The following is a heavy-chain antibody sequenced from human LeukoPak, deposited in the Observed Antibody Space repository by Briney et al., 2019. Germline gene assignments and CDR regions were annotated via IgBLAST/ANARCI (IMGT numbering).Heavy chain of an antibody. J-gene: IGHJ4*02. CDR2: LTGGGGGT. CDR1: GFTFSTYA. CDR3: AKDKGAVTGTFDY. V-gene: IGHV3-23*01. D-gene: IGHD1-14*01. Sequence: PGGSLRLSCAPSGFTFSTYAMSWVRQAPGKGLEWVSGLTGGGGGTSYADSVKGRFTISRDNSKNTLYLQMNSLRAEDTAVYYCAKDKGAVTGTFDYWGQGTLVTVSS.